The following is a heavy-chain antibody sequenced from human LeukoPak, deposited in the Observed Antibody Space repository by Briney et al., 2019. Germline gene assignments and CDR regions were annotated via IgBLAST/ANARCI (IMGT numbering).Heavy chain of an antibody. CDR2: ISGRGDKT. CDR1: GFSFSDYV. CDR3: AIGERFIDAFEF. V-gene: IGHV3-23*01. J-gene: IGHJ3*01. Sequence: GGSLRLSCVASGFSFSDYVMTWVRQAPGKGLEWVSGISGRGDKTYRADSVTGRFTISRDNSKNTVYLHMNSLRVEDTAVYYCAIGERFIDAFEFWGQGTAVTVSS.